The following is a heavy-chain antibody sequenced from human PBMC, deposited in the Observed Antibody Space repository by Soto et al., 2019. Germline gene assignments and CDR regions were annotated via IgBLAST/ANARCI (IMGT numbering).Heavy chain of an antibody. J-gene: IGHJ4*02. CDR3: ARARFQVLYGKPYFDS. CDR1: GGSISSGYYY. V-gene: IGHV4-30-4*01. D-gene: IGHD2-2*02. CDR2: IYYSGNT. Sequence: SETLSLTCSVSGGSISSGYYYWSWIRQPPGKGLEWIGNIYYSGNTYYNPSLKRRLIISVDTSKNHFSLMVDSVTAADTAVYYCARARFQVLYGKPYFDSWGQGTLVTVSS.